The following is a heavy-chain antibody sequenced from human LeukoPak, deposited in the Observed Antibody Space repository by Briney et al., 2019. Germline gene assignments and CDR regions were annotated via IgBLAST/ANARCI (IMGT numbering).Heavy chain of an antibody. CDR1: GFAFRTYA. CDR3: ARGYGSGSSYFGY. CDR2: MSYDGRNE. Sequence: GRSLRLSCAASGFAFRTYAMHWVRQAPGKGLEWVAIMSYDGRNEYYADSVKGRFTTSRDNSKNALFLQMNSLRPEDTANYHCARGYGSGSSYFGYWGEGTLVTVSS. J-gene: IGHJ4*02. V-gene: IGHV3-30-3*01. D-gene: IGHD3-10*01.